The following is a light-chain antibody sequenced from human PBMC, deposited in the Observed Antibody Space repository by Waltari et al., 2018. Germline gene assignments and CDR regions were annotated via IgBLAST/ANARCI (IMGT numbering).Light chain of an antibody. Sequence: QTVVTQESSLSVSLGGTVTVTCALKSRSVSTNWSPTWYQQTPGQPPRTLIYNTNIRAFGVPDRFSGSIQGDKAALTITGAQADDESDFYCVLYMGGGIWVFGEGTQLTVL. CDR1: SRSVSTNWS. J-gene: IGLJ3*02. CDR2: NTN. CDR3: VLYMGGGIWV. V-gene: IGLV8-61*01.